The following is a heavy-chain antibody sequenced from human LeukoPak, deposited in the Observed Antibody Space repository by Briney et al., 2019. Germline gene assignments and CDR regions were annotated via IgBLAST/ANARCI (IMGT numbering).Heavy chain of an antibody. D-gene: IGHD6-19*01. V-gene: IGHV3-30*18. CDR1: GFTFSSYG. CDR2: ISYDGSNK. Sequence: HPGGSLRLSCAASGFTFSSYGMHWVRQAPGKGLEWVAVISYDGSNKYYADSVKGRFTISRDNSKNTLYLQMNSLRTEDTAVYYCAKPFSSGWQYYFDYWGQGTLVTVSS. J-gene: IGHJ4*02. CDR3: AKPFSSGWQYYFDY.